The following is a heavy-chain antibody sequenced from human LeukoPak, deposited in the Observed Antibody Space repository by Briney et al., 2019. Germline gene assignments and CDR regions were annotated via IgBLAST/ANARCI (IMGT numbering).Heavy chain of an antibody. J-gene: IGHJ6*02. CDR1: GFTFDDYA. Sequence: GGSLRLSCAAPGFTFDDYAMHWVRQAPGKGLEWVSGISWNSGSIGYADSVKGRFTISRDNAKNSLYLQMNSLRAEDTALYYCASLGYCSGGSCSPYYYYGMDVWGQGTTVTVSS. V-gene: IGHV3-9*01. CDR2: ISWNSGSI. D-gene: IGHD2-15*01. CDR3: ASLGYCSGGSCSPYYYYGMDV.